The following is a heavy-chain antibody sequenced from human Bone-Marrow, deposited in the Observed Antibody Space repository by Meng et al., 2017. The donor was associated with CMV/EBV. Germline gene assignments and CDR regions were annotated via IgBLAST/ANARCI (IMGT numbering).Heavy chain of an antibody. CDR3: ARFYSSGSDFDY. D-gene: IGHD3-10*01. CDR2: IYSGGST. V-gene: IGHV3-53*01. J-gene: IGHJ4*01. CDR1: GFTVSSNY. Sequence: GESLKISCAASGFTVSSNYMSWVRQAPGKGLEWVSVIYSGGSTYYADSVKGRFTISRDNSKNTLYLQMNSLRAEDTAVYYWARFYSSGSDFDYWGQGTLVTVSS.